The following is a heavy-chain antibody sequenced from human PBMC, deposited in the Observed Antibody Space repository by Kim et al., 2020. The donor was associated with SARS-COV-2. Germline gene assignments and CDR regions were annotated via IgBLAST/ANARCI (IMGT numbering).Heavy chain of an antibody. D-gene: IGHD3-22*01. CDR2: ISSSSSYI. CDR1: GFTFSSYS. J-gene: IGHJ2*01. V-gene: IGHV3-21*01. Sequence: GGSLRLSCAASGFTFSSYSMNWVRQAPGKGLEWVSSISSSSSYIYYADSVKGRFTISRDKAKNSLYLQMNRLRAEDTAVYYCARDWGYYDSSGYYSLGYFDLWGRGALVTVSS. CDR3: ARDWGYYDSSGYYSLGYFDL.